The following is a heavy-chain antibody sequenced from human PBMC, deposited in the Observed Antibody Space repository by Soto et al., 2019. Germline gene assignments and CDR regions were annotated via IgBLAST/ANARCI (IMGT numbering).Heavy chain of an antibody. J-gene: IGHJ6*02. CDR1: XXXXXXXXXX. V-gene: IGHV4-30-4*01. Sequence: QVQLQESGPGLVKPSQTLSLTCXVSXXXXXXXXXXXXXXXXXXGKGLEWIGYIYYSGSTYYNPSLKXXXTIXVXXSKXXXSXXXSSXXAXDTAVXYCXXASPVVTDVWGQGTTVTVSS. D-gene: IGHD5-18*01. CDR2: IYYSGST. CDR3: XXASPVVTDV.